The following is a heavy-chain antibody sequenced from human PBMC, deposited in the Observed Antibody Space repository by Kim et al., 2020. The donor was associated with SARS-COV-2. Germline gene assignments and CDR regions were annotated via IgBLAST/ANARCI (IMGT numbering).Heavy chain of an antibody. CDR3: AKELGEYDSSGYYQF. D-gene: IGHD3-22*01. J-gene: IGHJ4*02. Sequence: DSVKGRFTISRDNSKNTLYLQMNSLRAEDTAVYYCAKELGEYDSSGYYQFWGQGTLVTVSS. V-gene: IGHV3-23*01.